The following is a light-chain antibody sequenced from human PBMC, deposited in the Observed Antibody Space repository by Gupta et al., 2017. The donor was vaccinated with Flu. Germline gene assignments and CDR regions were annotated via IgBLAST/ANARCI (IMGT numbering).Light chain of an antibody. V-gene: IGLV3-19*01. CDR3: YSRASTGNHRV. J-gene: IGLJ3*02. CDR2: DYN. Sequence: QEGSLKNYYASWYQQKPGEAPVLFIYDYNDRPSGSPDRCSGSNSGNTASLTITGAQAEDEADYYCYSRASTGNHRVFGGGTKLTVL. CDR1: SLKNYY.